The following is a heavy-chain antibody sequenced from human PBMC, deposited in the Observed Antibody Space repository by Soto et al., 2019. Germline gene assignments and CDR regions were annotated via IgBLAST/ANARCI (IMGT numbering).Heavy chain of an antibody. D-gene: IGHD3-10*02. J-gene: IGHJ4*02. Sequence: HGESLKISCVASGFTFSDYYMSWVRQAPGKGLEWLSYSSNSGTYTKYAGSVKGRFSISRDNAKNSLYLQINSLRGEDTAIYYCARSGDNYNVLDYWGQGTPVTVSS. CDR3: ARSGDNYNVLDY. V-gene: IGHV3-11*06. CDR2: SSNSGTYT. CDR1: GFTFSDYY.